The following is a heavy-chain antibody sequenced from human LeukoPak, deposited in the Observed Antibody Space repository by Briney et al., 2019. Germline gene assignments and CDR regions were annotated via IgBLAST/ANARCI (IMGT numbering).Heavy chain of an antibody. CDR1: GGSFSDYY. J-gene: IGHJ4*02. V-gene: IGHV4-34*01. CDR2: INPRGST. CDR3: ARRRLGYYFDY. Sequence: TSETLSLTCGVYGGSFSDYYWRWIRQPPGKGLEWIGEINPRGSTNYNPSLKSRVTLSADTSKNQFSLTLNSVTAADTAVYYCARRRLGYYFDYWGQGTLVTVSS. D-gene: IGHD5-24*01.